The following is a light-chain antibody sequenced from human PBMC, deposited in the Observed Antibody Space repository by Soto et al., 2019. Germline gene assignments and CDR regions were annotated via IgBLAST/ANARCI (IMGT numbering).Light chain of an antibody. CDR1: SADVAGY. Sequence: QSALTQPRSVSGSPGQSVTSSCLGTSADVAGYVSWYQQHPGKPPKLLIYDVNKRPSGVPDRFSGSKSGNTASLAISGLQAEDEADYYCCSYEGSFVHVFESGTKVTVL. CDR2: DVN. V-gene: IGLV2-11*01. J-gene: IGLJ1*01. CDR3: CSYEGSFVHV.